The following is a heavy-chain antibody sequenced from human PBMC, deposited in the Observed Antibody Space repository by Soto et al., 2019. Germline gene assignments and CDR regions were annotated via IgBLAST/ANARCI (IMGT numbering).Heavy chain of an antibody. D-gene: IGHD3-10*01. CDR3: ATDGIYYYGSGSYPNWFDP. J-gene: IGHJ5*02. Sequence: GASVKVSCKASGYTFTGYYMHWVRQAPGQGLEWMGWINPNSGGTNYAQKFQGRVTMTRDTSISTAYMELSRLRSDDTAVYYCATDGIYYYGSGSYPNWFDPWGQGTLVTVS. CDR2: INPNSGGT. V-gene: IGHV1-2*02. CDR1: GYTFTGYY.